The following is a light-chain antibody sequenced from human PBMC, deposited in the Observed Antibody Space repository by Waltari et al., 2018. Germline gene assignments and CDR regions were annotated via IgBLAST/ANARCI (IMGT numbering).Light chain of an antibody. CDR2: HSS. CDR3: QKYGSTPRP. Sequence: DIVLTQSPGTLSLSPGERASLSCRASQSITNNYLAWNQQIPGQAPTALIYHSSNRANGIQDRFSGSGSGTDFTLTISRLEPEDFAVYYCQKYGSTPRPFGGGTKVEIK. V-gene: IGKV3-20*01. J-gene: IGKJ4*01. CDR1: QSITNNY.